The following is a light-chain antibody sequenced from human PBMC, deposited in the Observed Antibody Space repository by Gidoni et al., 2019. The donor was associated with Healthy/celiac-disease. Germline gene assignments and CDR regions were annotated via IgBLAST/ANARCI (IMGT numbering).Light chain of an antibody. J-gene: IGKJ1*01. CDR2: GAS. CDR3: QQYNNWWT. CDR1: QSVSSN. Sequence: ELVMTQSPATLSGSPGERATLPCRASQSVSSNLAWYQQKPGQAPRLLIYGASTRATGIPARFSGSGSGTEFTLTISSLQSEDFAVYYCQQYNNWWTFGQGTKVEIK. V-gene: IGKV3-15*01.